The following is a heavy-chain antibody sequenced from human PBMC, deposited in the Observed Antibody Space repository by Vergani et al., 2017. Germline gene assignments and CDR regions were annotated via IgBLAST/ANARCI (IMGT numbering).Heavy chain of an antibody. Sequence: EVQLVESGGGLVKPGGSLRLSCAASGFPFSNAWMSWVRQAPGKGLEWVGRIKSKTDGGTTDYAAPVKGRFTISRDDSKNTLYLQMNSLKTEDTAVYYCSTGPHIVVVIATLLANWGRGTLVSVSS. CDR2: IKSKTDGGTT. D-gene: IGHD2-21*01. V-gene: IGHV3-15*01. CDR1: GFPFSNAW. CDR3: STGPHIVVVIATLLAN. J-gene: IGHJ4*02.